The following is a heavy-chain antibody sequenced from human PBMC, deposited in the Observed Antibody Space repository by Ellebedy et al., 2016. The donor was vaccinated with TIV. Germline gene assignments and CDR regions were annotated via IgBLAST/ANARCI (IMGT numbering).Heavy chain of an antibody. CDR1: GFTFSSYG. CDR3: ARAGWVKYYFDY. CDR2: IWYDGSNK. J-gene: IGHJ4*02. V-gene: IGHV3-33*01. D-gene: IGHD1-26*01. Sequence: GESLKISCAASGFTFSSYGMHWVRQAPGKGLVWVAGIWYDGSNKYYADSVKGRFTISRDNSKNTLYLQMNSLRAEDTAVYYCARAGWVKYYFDYWGQGTLVTVSS.